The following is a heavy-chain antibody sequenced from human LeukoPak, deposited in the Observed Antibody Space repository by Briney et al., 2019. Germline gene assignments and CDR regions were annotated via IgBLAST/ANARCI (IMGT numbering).Heavy chain of an antibody. J-gene: IGHJ2*01. D-gene: IGHD6-19*01. V-gene: IGHV3-30*03. Sequence: GSSLRLSCAASGFTFSSYGMHWVRHAPGKGLEWVAVISYDGSNKYYADSVKVRFTISRDNSKNTLYLQMNSLRAEDTAVYYCASRTHSGGWYEGRLEYFDLWGRGTLVTVSS. CDR3: ASRTHSGGWYEGRLEYFDL. CDR1: GFTFSSYG. CDR2: ISYDGSNK.